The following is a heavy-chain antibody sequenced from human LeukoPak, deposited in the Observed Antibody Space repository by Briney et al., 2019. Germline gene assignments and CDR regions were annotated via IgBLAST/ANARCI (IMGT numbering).Heavy chain of an antibody. J-gene: IGHJ5*02. V-gene: IGHV4-61*02. CDR3: ARDKGLGGSYYKPNWFDP. Sequence: PSETLSLTCTVSGGSISSGTYYWRWIRQPAGKGLEWIGRIYSSGSTNYNPSLKSRVTISVDTSKNQFSLKLSSVTAADTALYYCARDKGLGGSYYKPNWFDPWGQGTLVTVSS. CDR1: GGSISSGTYY. CDR2: IYSSGST. D-gene: IGHD1-26*01.